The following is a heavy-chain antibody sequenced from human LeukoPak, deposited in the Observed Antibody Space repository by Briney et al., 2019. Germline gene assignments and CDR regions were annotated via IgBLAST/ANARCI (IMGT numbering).Heavy chain of an antibody. Sequence: GSLRLSCTASGFTFGDYAMSWVRQAPGKGLEWVGFIRSKAYGGTTEYAASVKGRFTISRDDSKSIAYLQMNSLKTEDTAVYYCTREGFVVVPAAARGFDYWGQGTLVTVSS. CDR2: IRSKAYGGTT. D-gene: IGHD2-2*01. CDR3: TREGFVVVPAAARGFDY. CDR1: GFTFGDYA. J-gene: IGHJ4*02. V-gene: IGHV3-49*04.